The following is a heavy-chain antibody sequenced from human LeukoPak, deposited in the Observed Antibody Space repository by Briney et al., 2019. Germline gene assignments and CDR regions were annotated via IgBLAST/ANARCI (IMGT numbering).Heavy chain of an antibody. CDR3: AKAHITMVRGVIITFDY. Sequence: PGGSLRLSCAASGFTFSSYAMSWVRQAPGKGLEWVPAISGSGGSTYYADSVKGRFTISRDNSKNTLYLQMNSLRAGDTAVYYCAKAHITMVRGVIITFDYWGQGTLVTVSS. CDR1: GFTFSSYA. V-gene: IGHV3-23*01. J-gene: IGHJ4*02. CDR2: ISGSGGST. D-gene: IGHD3-10*01.